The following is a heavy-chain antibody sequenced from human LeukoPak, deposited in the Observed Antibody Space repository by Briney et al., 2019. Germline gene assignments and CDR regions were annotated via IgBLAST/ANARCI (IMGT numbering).Heavy chain of an antibody. Sequence: PGGSLRLSCAASGFTFSSYAMHWVRQAPGKGLEWVAVISYDGSNKYYADSEKGRFTISRDNSKNTLYLQMNSLRAEDTAVYYCARSWIQLWSFDYWGQGTLVTVSS. D-gene: IGHD5-18*01. CDR1: GFTFSSYA. V-gene: IGHV3-30-3*01. J-gene: IGHJ4*02. CDR3: ARSWIQLWSFDY. CDR2: ISYDGSNK.